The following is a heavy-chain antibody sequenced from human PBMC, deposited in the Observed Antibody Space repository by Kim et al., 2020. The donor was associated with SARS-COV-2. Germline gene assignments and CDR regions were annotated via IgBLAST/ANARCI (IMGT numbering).Heavy chain of an antibody. D-gene: IGHD3-9*01. CDR3: ARGRITIFFSRLTWFDP. Sequence: VKDRFTISRDNAKNSLYLQMNSLRAEDTAVYYCARGRITIFFSRLTWFDPWGQGTLVTVSS. J-gene: IGHJ5*02. V-gene: IGHV3-11*06.